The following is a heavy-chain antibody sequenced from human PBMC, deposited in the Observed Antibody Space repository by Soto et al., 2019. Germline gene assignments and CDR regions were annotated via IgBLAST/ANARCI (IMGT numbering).Heavy chain of an antibody. Sequence: PSETLSHTCAVYGGSFSRYYWSWIRQPPGKGLEWIGEINHSGSTNYNPSLKSRVTISVDTSKNQFSLKLSSVTAADTAVYYWARRGSGSGQRDGYFDLWGRGTLVT. CDR3: ARRGSGSGQRDGYFDL. V-gene: IGHV4-34*01. CDR2: INHSGST. D-gene: IGHD3-10*01. CDR1: GGSFSRYY. J-gene: IGHJ2*01.